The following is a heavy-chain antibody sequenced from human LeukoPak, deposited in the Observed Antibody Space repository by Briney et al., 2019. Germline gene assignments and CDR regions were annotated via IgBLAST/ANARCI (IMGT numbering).Heavy chain of an antibody. J-gene: IGHJ4*02. D-gene: IGHD3-3*01. CDR1: GYTFTSYD. Sequence: ASVKVSCKASGYTFTSYDINWVRQATGQGLEWMGWMNPNSGNTGYAQKFQGRVTMTRNASISTACMELSSLRSEDTAVYYCARTYYDFWSGYYTLDYWGQGTLVTVSS. V-gene: IGHV1-8*01. CDR3: ARTYYDFWSGYYTLDY. CDR2: MNPNSGNT.